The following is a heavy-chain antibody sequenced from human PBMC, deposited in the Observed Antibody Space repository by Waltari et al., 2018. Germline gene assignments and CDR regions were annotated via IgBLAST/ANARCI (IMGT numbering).Heavy chain of an antibody. D-gene: IGHD3-22*01. CDR3: VRGYYYVNSGYPKNFDY. CDR1: GASISSNDHY. J-gene: IGHJ4*02. CDR2: SHYSGSN. V-gene: IGHV4-39*07. Sequence: QLRLQESGPGLVKPPETLSLTCTVSGASISSNDHYWGWIRQAPGKGLEWIGSSHYSGSNNYNPALKMRGTISIDTSKNQFSLNLNSVTAADTAVYYCVRGYYYVNSGYPKNFDYWGQGTLVTVSS.